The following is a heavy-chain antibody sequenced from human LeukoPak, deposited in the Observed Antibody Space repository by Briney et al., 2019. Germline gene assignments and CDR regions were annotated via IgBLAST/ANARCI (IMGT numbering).Heavy chain of an antibody. J-gene: IGHJ6*04. V-gene: IGHV3-53*03. CDR2: IYSGGNS. Sequence: GGSLRLSCAVSGFTVSRDYMSWVGQPPGKGLGWVSIIYSGGNSYYADSVKGRFTISRDNAKNSLYLQMNSLRAEDTAVYYCAELGITMIGGVWGKGTTVPISS. CDR3: AELGITMIGGV. CDR1: GFTVSRDY. D-gene: IGHD3-10*02.